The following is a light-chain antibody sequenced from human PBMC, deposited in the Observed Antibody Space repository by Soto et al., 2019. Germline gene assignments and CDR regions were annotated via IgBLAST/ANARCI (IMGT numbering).Light chain of an antibody. J-gene: IGKJ1*01. CDR1: RSLTRW. CDR2: AAS. V-gene: IGKV1-39*01. CDR3: QQSYSRPRT. Sequence: DIQMSQSPSTLSASVGDRVNITCRASRSLTRWMAWHQQEPGKAPKLLISAASSLESGVPSRFSGSGSGTDFTLTITSLQPEDFATYFCQQSYSRPRTFGQGTKVDIK.